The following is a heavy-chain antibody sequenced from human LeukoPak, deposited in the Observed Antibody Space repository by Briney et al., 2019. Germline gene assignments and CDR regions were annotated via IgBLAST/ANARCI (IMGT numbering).Heavy chain of an antibody. V-gene: IGHV4-30-4*07. J-gene: IGHJ6*02. CDR1: GGSSSSGGYC. CDR3: ARRSFSYYGMDV. CDR2: MYYSGRT. Sequence: PAHTLSLTCAVSGGSSSSGGYCWSWIPPPPGKELEWIGYMYYSGRTSYNPSLKSRVTISVDTSKNQFSLKLSSVTAADTAVYYCARRSFSYYGMDVWGQGTTVTVSS.